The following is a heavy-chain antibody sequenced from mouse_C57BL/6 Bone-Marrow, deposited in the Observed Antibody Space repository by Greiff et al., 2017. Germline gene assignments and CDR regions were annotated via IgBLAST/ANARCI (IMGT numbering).Heavy chain of an antibody. V-gene: IGHV3-6*01. CDR2: ISYDGSN. Sequence: EVKLMESGPGLVKPSQSLSLTCSVTGYSITSGYYWNWIRQFPGNKLEWMGYISYDGSNNYNPSLKNRISITRDPSKNQFFLKLNSVTTEDTATYYCARDHYGPAWFAYWGQGTLVTVSA. CDR1: GYSITSGYY. CDR3: ARDHYGPAWFAY. D-gene: IGHD1-1*01. J-gene: IGHJ3*01.